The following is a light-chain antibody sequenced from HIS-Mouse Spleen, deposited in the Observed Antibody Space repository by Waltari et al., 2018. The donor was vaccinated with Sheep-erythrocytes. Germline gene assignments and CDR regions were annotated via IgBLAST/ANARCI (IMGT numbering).Light chain of an antibody. CDR3: QAWDSSTAV. J-gene: IGLJ2*01. Sequence: SYELTQPPSVSVSPGQTASITCSGDNLGDQSACWYQQKPGQSPVLVIYQYRKRPSGIPERFSGSNAGNRATLTISGTQAMDEADYYCQAWDSSTAVFGGGTKLTVL. CDR1: NLGDQS. CDR2: QYR. V-gene: IGLV3-1*01.